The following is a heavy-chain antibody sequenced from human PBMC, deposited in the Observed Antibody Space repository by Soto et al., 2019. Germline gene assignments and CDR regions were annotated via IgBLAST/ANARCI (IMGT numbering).Heavy chain of an antibody. CDR3: ARDKTGCKDF. D-gene: IGHD2-2*01. V-gene: IGHV1-2*02. J-gene: IGHJ4*02. CDR1: GYTFTDYY. CDR2: INPNSDDT. Sequence: ASVKVSCKASGYTFTDYYLHWVRQAPGQGFEWLGWINPNSDDTSYAQRFQGRVTMTRDTSISIAYMELSRLRSDDTAVYYCARDKTGCKDFWGQGTLVTVSS.